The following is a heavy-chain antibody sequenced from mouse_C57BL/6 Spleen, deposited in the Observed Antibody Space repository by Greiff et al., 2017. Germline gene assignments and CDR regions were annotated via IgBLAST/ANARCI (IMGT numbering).Heavy chain of an antibody. CDR2: IDPSDSYT. CDR3: ARNEGSSDYCAMDY. Sequence: VQLQQPGAELVKPGASVKLSCKASGYTFTSYWMQWVKQRPGQGLEWIGEIDPSDSYTNYNQKFKGKATLTVDTSSSTAYMQLSSLTSEDSAVYYCARNEGSSDYCAMDYWGQGTSVTVSS. D-gene: IGHD1-1*01. CDR1: GYTFTSYW. J-gene: IGHJ4*01. V-gene: IGHV1-50*01.